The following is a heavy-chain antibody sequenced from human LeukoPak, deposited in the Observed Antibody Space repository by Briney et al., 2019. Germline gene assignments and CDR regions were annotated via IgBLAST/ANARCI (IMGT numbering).Heavy chain of an antibody. J-gene: IGHJ4*02. V-gene: IGHV5-10-1*01. CDR1: GSSFTSYW. CDR2: IDPSDSYT. Sequence: GESLQISCQGSGSSFTSYWISWVRQLPGKGLEWMGRIDPSDSYTNNSPSFQGHVTISTDKSISTAYLQWSSLKASDTAMYYCARHGLDGSADYWGQGTLVTVSS. D-gene: IGHD3/OR15-3a*01. CDR3: ARHGLDGSADY.